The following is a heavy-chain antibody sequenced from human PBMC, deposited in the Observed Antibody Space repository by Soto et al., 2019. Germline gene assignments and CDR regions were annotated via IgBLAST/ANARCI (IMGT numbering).Heavy chain of an antibody. Sequence: QVHLVQSGAEEKKPGSSVRVSCKASGGTLSSFAINWVRQAPGQELEWMGGIFPVFGAANYAQRFQARVTISADESTGTAYVELSSLRSDDTAVYYCARGTGIYCSVGSCHTNYFDYWGQGTLVTVSS. V-gene: IGHV1-69*01. J-gene: IGHJ4*02. CDR1: GGTLSSFA. D-gene: IGHD2-15*01. CDR2: IFPVFGAA. CDR3: ARGTGIYCSVGSCHTNYFDY.